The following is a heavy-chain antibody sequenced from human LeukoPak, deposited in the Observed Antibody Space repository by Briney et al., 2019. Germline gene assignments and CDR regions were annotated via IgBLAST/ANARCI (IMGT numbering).Heavy chain of an antibody. D-gene: IGHD3-3*01. CDR1: GGSISSGGYS. V-gene: IGHV4-30-2*01. J-gene: IGHJ3*02. Sequence: SQTLSLTCAVSGGSISSGGYSWSWIRQPPGKGLEWIGYIYHSGSTYYNPSLKSRVTISVDRSKNQFSLKLSSVTAADTAVYYCARCPSGDFWSGYPPDAFDIWGQGTMVTVSS. CDR2: IYHSGST. CDR3: ARCPSGDFWSGYPPDAFDI.